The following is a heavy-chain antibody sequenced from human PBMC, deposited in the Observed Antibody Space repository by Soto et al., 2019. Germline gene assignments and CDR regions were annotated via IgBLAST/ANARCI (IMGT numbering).Heavy chain of an antibody. J-gene: IGHJ4*02. CDR2: IYYSGSP. CDR3: ARDTTSGSYWDY. CDR1: GDSISPYY. Sequence: SETLSLTCIVSGDSISPYYWTWIRQPPGKGLEWIGHIYYSGSPNYNPSLKSRVTISVDTSKNQFSLKLNSVTAADTAVYYCARDTTSGSYWDYWGQGTLATVSS. D-gene: IGHD1-26*01. V-gene: IGHV4-59*01.